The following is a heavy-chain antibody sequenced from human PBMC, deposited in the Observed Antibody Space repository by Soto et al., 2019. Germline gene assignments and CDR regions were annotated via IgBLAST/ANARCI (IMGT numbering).Heavy chain of an antibody. CDR2: IYYSGST. CDR1: GGSISSYY. D-gene: IGHD1-7*01. J-gene: IGHJ3*02. Sequence: SETLSLTCTVSGGSISSYYWSWIRQPPGKGLEWIGYIYYSGSTNYNPSLKSRVTISVDTSKNQFSLKLSSVPAAETAVYYCAREELGVFYGSFDICGQGTMVTVS. V-gene: IGHV4-59*01. CDR3: AREELGVFYGSFDI.